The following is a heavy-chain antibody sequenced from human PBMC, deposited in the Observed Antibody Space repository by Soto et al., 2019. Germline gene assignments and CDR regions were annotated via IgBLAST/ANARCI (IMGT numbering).Heavy chain of an antibody. J-gene: IGHJ6*02. CDR2: ISYDGSNK. Sequence: GGSLRLSCAASGFTFSSYAMHWVRQAPGKGLEWVAVISYDGSNKYYADSVKGRFTISRDNSKSTLYLQMNSLRAEDTAVYYCAREHFKGYCSSTSCPDYYYGMDVWGQGTTVTAP. D-gene: IGHD2-2*01. V-gene: IGHV3-30-3*01. CDR1: GFTFSSYA. CDR3: AREHFKGYCSSTSCPDYYYGMDV.